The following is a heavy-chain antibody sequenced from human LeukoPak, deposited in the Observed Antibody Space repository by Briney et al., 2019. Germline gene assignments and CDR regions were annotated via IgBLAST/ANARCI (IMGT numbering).Heavy chain of an antibody. Sequence: PSETLSLTCAVHGGSFSGYYWSWIRQPPGKGLEWIGEINHSGSINYNPSLKSRVTISVDTSKNQFSLKLSAVTAADTAVYYCASSLGDCSSTSCYTFDYWGQGTLVTVSS. CDR2: INHSGSI. CDR1: GGSFSGYY. CDR3: ASSLGDCSSTSCYTFDY. V-gene: IGHV4-34*01. D-gene: IGHD2-2*02. J-gene: IGHJ4*02.